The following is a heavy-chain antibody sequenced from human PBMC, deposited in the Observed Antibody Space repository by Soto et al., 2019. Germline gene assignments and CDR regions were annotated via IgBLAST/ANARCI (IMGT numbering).Heavy chain of an antibody. Sequence: QVQLVESGGGVVQPWRSLRLSCAASGFTFSSYAMHWVRQAPGKGLEWVAVISYDGSDKYYADSVKGRFTISRDNSKNTLNLQMNSLRADDTAVYYCAKALGELSPESYDYWGPGTLITGSS. D-gene: IGHD3-16*02. CDR2: ISYDGSDK. V-gene: IGHV3-30*18. CDR3: AKALGELSPESYDY. J-gene: IGHJ4*02. CDR1: GFTFSSYA.